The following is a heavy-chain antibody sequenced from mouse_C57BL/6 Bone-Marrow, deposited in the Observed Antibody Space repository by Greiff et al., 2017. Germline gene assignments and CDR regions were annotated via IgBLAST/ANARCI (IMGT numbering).Heavy chain of an antibody. CDR3: ARSLYGSSYVDY. Sequence: QVQLQQSGTELVKPGASVKLSCKASGYTFTSYWMHWVKQRPGQGLEWIGNINPSNGGTNYNEKFKSKATLTVDKSSSTAYMQLSSLTSEDSAVYYCARSLYGSSYVDYWGQGTTLTVSS. V-gene: IGHV1-53*01. CDR1: GYTFTSYW. J-gene: IGHJ2*01. CDR2: INPSNGGT. D-gene: IGHD1-1*01.